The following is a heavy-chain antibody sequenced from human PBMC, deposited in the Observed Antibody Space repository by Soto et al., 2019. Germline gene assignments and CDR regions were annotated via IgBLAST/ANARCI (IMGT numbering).Heavy chain of an antibody. CDR3: AKDLHSSGWAAYNFDY. D-gene: IGHD6-25*01. CDR1: GFTFSNYG. CDR2: ISYDGSNK. J-gene: IGHJ4*02. V-gene: IGHV3-30*18. Sequence: VGSLRFSCAASGFTFSNYGMHWVRQAPGKGLEWVALISYDGSNKYYADSVKGRFTISRDNTKNTLYLQMNSLRAEDSAVYYCAKDLHSSGWAAYNFDYWGQGTLVTAPQ.